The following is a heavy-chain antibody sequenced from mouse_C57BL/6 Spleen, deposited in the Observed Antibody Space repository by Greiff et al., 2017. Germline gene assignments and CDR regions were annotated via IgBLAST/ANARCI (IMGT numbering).Heavy chain of an antibody. V-gene: IGHV5-4*01. D-gene: IGHD2-5*01. CDR1: GFTFSSYA. CDR3: AREYYSKAPGFAY. Sequence: DVMLVESGGGLVKPGGSLKLSCAASGFTFSSYAMSWVRQTPEKRLEWVATISDGGSYTYYPDNVKGRFTISRDNAKNNLYLQMSHLKSEDTAMYYCAREYYSKAPGFAYWGQGTLVTVSA. J-gene: IGHJ3*01. CDR2: ISDGGSYT.